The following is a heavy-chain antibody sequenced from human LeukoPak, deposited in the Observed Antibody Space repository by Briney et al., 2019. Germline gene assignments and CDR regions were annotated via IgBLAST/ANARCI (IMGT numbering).Heavy chain of an antibody. CDR1: GYTFTSYY. Sequence: ASVKVSCKASGYTFTSYYMHWVRQVPGQGLEWMGWISAYNGNTNYAQKLQGRVTMTTDTSTSTAYMELRSLRSDDTAVYYCARGAVEPTNFDYWGQGTLVTVSS. V-gene: IGHV1-18*04. CDR2: ISAYNGNT. J-gene: IGHJ4*02. CDR3: ARGAVEPTNFDY. D-gene: IGHD5-12*01.